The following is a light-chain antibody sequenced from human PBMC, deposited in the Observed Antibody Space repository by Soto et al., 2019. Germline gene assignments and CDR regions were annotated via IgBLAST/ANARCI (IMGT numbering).Light chain of an antibody. CDR1: TSNIGAGYD. Sequence: QYVLTQPPSVSGDPGQRVTISCTGSTSNIGAGYDVHWYQQLPGTAPKLLIYGNNNRPSGVPDRFSCSKSRTSASLVITGLQAEDEADYYCQSYDSSLRVVVTGT. J-gene: IGLJ1*01. CDR2: GNN. V-gene: IGLV1-40*01. CDR3: QSYDSSLRV.